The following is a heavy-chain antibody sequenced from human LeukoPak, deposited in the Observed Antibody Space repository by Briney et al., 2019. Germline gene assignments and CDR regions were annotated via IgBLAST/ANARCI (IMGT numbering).Heavy chain of an antibody. CDR3: ARFGNTVVLRYFDWLLEPVFDY. D-gene: IGHD3-9*01. V-gene: IGHV5-51*01. Sequence: GESLKISCKGSGYSFTSYWIGWVRQMPGKGLEWMGIIYPGDSDTRYSPSFQGQVTISADKSISTAYLQWSSLKASDTAMYYCARFGNTVVLRYFDWLLEPVFDYWGQGTLVTVSS. J-gene: IGHJ4*02. CDR1: GYSFTSYW. CDR2: IYPGDSDT.